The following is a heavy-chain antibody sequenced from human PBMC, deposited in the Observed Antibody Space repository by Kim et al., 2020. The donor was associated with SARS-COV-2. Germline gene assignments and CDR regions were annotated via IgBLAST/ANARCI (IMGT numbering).Heavy chain of an antibody. CDR1: GGSISSSSYY. J-gene: IGHJ4*02. CDR3: ARDQGGSYYFDY. V-gene: IGHV4-39*07. CDR2: IYYSGST. D-gene: IGHD1-26*01. Sequence: SETLSLTCTVSGGSISSSSYYWGWIRQPPGKGLEWIGSIYYSGSTYYNPSLKSRVTISVDTSKNQFSLKLSSVTAADTAVYYCARDQGGSYYFDYWGQGTLVTVSS.